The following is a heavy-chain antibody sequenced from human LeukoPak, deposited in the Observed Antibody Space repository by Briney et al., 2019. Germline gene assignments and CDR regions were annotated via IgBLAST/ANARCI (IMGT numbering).Heavy chain of an antibody. D-gene: IGHD6-13*01. CDR3: AKVDGAAAGVDY. CDR1: GLAFSTYG. J-gene: IGHJ4*02. V-gene: IGHV3-23*01. CDR2: ISGSGGTA. Sequence: GGSLRLSCVGSGLAFSTYGMSWGRQAPGKGLERVSGISGSGGTANYADSVKGRFTISRDNSTNTLYLQMNSLRAEDTAVYCCAKVDGAAAGVDYWGQGTMVTVSS.